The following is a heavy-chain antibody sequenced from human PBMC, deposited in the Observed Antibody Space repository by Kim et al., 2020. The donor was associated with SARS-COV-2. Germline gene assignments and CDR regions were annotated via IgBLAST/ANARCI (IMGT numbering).Heavy chain of an antibody. V-gene: IGHV5-51*01. Sequence: TYRPSFQGQVTISADKTIRTAYLQWSSLKASDTAMYYCARADISPYYFDYWGQGTLVTVSS. J-gene: IGHJ4*02. D-gene: IGHD3-9*01. CDR3: ARADISPYYFDY.